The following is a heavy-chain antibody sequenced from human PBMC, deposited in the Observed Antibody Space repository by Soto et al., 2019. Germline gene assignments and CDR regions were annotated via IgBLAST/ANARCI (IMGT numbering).Heavy chain of an antibody. J-gene: IGHJ6*02. V-gene: IGHV4-30-4*02. D-gene: IGHD3-10*01. Sequence: SDTLSLTCTVSGGSISIPDYYWSWIRQSPGKGLEWIGYMFYSGSTYYNQSLKSRITISVDTSKNHFSLRLSSVTAAETAVYYCARDRFDPIADRGAMDVWGQGPKVTVS. CDR2: MFYSGST. CDR1: GGSISIPDYY. CDR3: ARDRFDPIADRGAMDV.